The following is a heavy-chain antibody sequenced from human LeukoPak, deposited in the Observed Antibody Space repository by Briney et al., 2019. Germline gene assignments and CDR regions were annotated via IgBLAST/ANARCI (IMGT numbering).Heavy chain of an antibody. D-gene: IGHD1-26*01. V-gene: IGHV3-23*01. CDR1: GFTFSSYA. CDR3: AKAGATWYFHH. CDR2: ISGRGRSI. J-gene: IGHJ1*01. Sequence: GRSLRLSCADSGFTFSSYAMSWVRQAPGKGLEWVSGISGRGRSIDYADSVRGRFTISRDNSKNTLYLRMNSLSAEDTAVYYCAKAGATWYFHHWGQGTLVTVSS.